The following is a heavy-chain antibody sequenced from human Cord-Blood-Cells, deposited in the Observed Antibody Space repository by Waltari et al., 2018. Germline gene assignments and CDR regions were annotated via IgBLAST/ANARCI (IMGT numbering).Heavy chain of an antibody. V-gene: IGHV1-69*09. CDR3: ARDVDLLGGDDYFDY. CDR1: GGTFSSYA. Sequence: QVQLVQSGAEVKKPGSSVKVSCKASGGTFSSYAISWVRQAPGQGLEWMGRIIPILGIANYAQKFQGRVTITADKSTSTAYMELSSLRSEDTAVYYCARDVDLLGGDDYFDYWGQGTLVTVSS. D-gene: IGHD2-21*01. CDR2: IIPILGIA. J-gene: IGHJ4*02.